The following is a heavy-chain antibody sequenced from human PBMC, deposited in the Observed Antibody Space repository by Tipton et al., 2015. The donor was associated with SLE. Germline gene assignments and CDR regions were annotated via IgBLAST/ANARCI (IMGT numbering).Heavy chain of an antibody. Sequence: SLRLSCAASGFTFSSYAMHWVRQAPGKGLEWISAISGSGGSTYYADSVKGRFTISRDNSKNTLYLQMNSLRAEDTAVYYCAKTGGSQGHAFDIWGQGTMVTVSS. V-gene: IGHV3-23*01. CDR1: GFTFSSYA. CDR3: AKTGGSQGHAFDI. J-gene: IGHJ3*02. D-gene: IGHD3-10*01. CDR2: ISGSGGST.